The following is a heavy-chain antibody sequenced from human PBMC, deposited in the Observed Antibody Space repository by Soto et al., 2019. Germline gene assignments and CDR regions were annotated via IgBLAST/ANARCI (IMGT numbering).Heavy chain of an antibody. D-gene: IGHD6-13*01. V-gene: IGHV4-39*01. CDR3: ARLSIARAPYGMDV. J-gene: IGHJ6*02. CDR2: IYYSGST. Sequence: QLQLQESGPGLVKPSETLSLTCTVSGGSISSSSYYWGWIRQPPGKGLEWIGSIYYSGSTYYNPSLKSRVTISVDTSKNQFSLKLSSVTAADTAVYCCARLSIARAPYGMDVWGQGTTVTVSS. CDR1: GGSISSSSYY.